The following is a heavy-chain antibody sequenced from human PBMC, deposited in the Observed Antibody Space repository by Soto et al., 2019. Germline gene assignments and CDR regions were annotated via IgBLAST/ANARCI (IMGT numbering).Heavy chain of an antibody. CDR3: ARSRYCGGDCSMGY. V-gene: IGHV1-18*04. CDR1: GYTFTSYG. CDR2: ISAYNGNT. Sequence: ASVKVSCKASGYTFTSYGISWVRQAPGQGLEWMGWISAYNGNTNYAQKLQGRVTMTTDTSTSTAYMELRSLRSDDTAVYYCARSRYCGGDCSMGYWGQGTLVTVSS. J-gene: IGHJ4*02. D-gene: IGHD2-21*02.